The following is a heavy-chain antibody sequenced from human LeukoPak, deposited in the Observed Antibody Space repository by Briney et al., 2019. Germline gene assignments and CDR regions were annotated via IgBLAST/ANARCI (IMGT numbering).Heavy chain of an antibody. CDR2: VYSSGST. CDR1: GGSISSSSYY. Sequence: PSETLSLTCTVSGGSISSSSYYWDWIRQPPGKGLEWIGSVYSSGSTYYNPSLKSRVTISVDTSKNQFSLKLNSVTAADTAMYYCARSIAAAVFDYWGQGTLVTVSS. J-gene: IGHJ4*02. D-gene: IGHD6-13*01. CDR3: ARSIAAAVFDY. V-gene: IGHV4-39*01.